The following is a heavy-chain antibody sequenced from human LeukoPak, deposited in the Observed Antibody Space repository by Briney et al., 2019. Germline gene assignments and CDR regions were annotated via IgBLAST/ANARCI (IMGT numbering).Heavy chain of an antibody. D-gene: IGHD5-24*01. CDR2: ISSSGSTI. J-gene: IGHJ3*02. CDR3: ARARDGYNSGAFDI. Sequence: PGGSLRLSCAVSGFTFSSYEMNWVRQAPGKGLEWVSYISSSGSTIYYADSVKGRFTISRDNAKNSLYLQMNSLRAEDTAVYYCARARDGYNSGAFDIWGQGTMVTVSS. V-gene: IGHV3-48*03. CDR1: GFTFSSYE.